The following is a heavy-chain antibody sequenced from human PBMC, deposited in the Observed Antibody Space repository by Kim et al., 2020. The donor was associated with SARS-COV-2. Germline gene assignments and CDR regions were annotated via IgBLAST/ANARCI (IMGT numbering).Heavy chain of an antibody. CDR2: IYYSGST. Sequence: SETLSLTCTVSGGSISSSSYYWGWIRQPPGKGLECIGSIYYSGSTYYNPSLKSRVTISVDTSKNQFSLKLSSVTAADTAVYYCARPQLGGYGAGWFDPWGQGTLVTVSS. D-gene: IGHD1-1*01. J-gene: IGHJ5*02. CDR3: ARPQLGGYGAGWFDP. V-gene: IGHV4-39*01. CDR1: GGSISSSSYY.